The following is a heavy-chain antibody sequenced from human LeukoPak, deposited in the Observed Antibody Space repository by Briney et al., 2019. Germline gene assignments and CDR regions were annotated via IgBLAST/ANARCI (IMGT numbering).Heavy chain of an antibody. V-gene: IGHV1-2*02. D-gene: IGHD3-22*01. CDR1: GYTFTGYY. CDR2: INPNSGGT. CDR3: ARDSSGYSRY. J-gene: IGHJ4*02. Sequence: GASVKVSCKASGYTFTGYYMHWVRQAPGQGLEWMGWINPNSGGTNYAQKFQGRVTMTTDTSTSTAYMELRSLRSDDTAVYYCARDSSGYSRYWGQGTLVTVSS.